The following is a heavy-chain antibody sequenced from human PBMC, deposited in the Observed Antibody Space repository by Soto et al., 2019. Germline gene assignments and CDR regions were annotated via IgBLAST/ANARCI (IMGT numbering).Heavy chain of an antibody. CDR1: GFTFSDYY. V-gene: IGHV3-11*04. J-gene: IGHJ4*02. Sequence: GGSLRLSCASSGFTFSDYYMGWIRQAPGKWFEWLSCISSGIGITYIYYADSVKGRFTISRDNTKNSLYLQINSLRPDDTAIYYCARESTTVTPYWGQGTLVTVSS. CDR2: ISSGIGITYI. CDR3: ARESTTVTPY. D-gene: IGHD4-17*01.